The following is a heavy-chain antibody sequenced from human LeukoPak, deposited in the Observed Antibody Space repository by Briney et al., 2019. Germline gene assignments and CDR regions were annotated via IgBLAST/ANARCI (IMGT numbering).Heavy chain of an antibody. Sequence: QAGGSLRLSCAASGFTFSDSWMSWVRQAPGKGLEWVDNMNQDGSAKGYVDSVKGRFTISRDNARNSLYLQMSSLRPEDTAVYYCATYTHWVAGDVWGQGTTVTVSS. D-gene: IGHD3-16*01. CDR3: ATYTHWVAGDV. J-gene: IGHJ6*02. V-gene: IGHV3-7*01. CDR2: MNQDGSAK. CDR1: GFTFSDSW.